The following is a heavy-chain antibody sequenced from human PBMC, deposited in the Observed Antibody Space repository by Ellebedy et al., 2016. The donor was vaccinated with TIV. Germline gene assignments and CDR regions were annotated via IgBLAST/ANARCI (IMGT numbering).Heavy chain of an antibody. J-gene: IGHJ3*02. Sequence: GGSLRLSCAASGFTVSSNYMSWVRQAPGKGLEWVSVIYSGGSTYYAGSVKGRFTISRDNSKNTLYLQMNSLRAEDTAVYYCARDRGYSSGWDAFDIWGQGTMVTVSS. CDR3: ARDRGYSSGWDAFDI. D-gene: IGHD6-19*01. V-gene: IGHV3-66*01. CDR1: GFTVSSNY. CDR2: IYSGGST.